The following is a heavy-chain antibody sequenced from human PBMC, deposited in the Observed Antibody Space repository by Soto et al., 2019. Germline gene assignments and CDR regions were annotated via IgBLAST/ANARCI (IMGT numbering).Heavy chain of an antibody. CDR2: IHSNGSAT. Sequence: EVQLVESGGNLVQPGGSLRLSCAASGFTFSNYNFHWVRQAPGKGLEWISIIHSNGSATHYADSLKGRFTISRDNAKNSLYLQMYSLRAEDTAVYYCARDSVWSFDLWGRGTLVTVSS. CDR1: GFTFSNYN. J-gene: IGHJ2*01. CDR3: ARDSVWSFDL. V-gene: IGHV3-48*01.